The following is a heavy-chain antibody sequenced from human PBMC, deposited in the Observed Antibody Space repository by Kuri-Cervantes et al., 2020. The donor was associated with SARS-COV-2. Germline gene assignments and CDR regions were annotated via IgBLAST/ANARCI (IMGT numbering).Heavy chain of an antibody. CDR1: GFTFSSYS. D-gene: IGHD2-2*01. Sequence: GGSLRLSCAASGFTFSSYSMYWVRQAPGKGLEWVSSISSSSSYIYYADSVKGRFTISRDNSKNTLYLQMNSLRAEDTAVYYCARSRGGGYCSSTSCYAGFDAFDIWGQGTMVTVSS. CDR3: ARSRGGGYCSSTSCYAGFDAFDI. V-gene: IGHV3-21*01. J-gene: IGHJ3*02. CDR2: ISSSSSYI.